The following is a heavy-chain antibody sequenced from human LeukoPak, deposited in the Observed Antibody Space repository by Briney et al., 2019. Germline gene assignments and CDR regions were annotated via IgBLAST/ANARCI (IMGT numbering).Heavy chain of an antibody. D-gene: IGHD3-16*02. Sequence: KPSETLSLTCAVYGGSFSGYYWSWIRQPPGKGLEWIGEINHSGSTNYNPSLKSRVTISVDTSKNQFSLKLSSVTAADTAVYYCARAPYYDYVGGSYPPGFYWGQGTLVTVSS. V-gene: IGHV4-34*01. CDR2: INHSGST. J-gene: IGHJ4*02. CDR3: ARAPYYDYVGGSYPPGFY. CDR1: GGSFSGYY.